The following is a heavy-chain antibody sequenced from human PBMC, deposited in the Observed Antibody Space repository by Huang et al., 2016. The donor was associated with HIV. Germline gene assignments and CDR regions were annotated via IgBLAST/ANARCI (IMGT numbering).Heavy chain of an antibody. D-gene: IGHD2-15*01. CDR3: ARAGGFEI. CDR1: GFKFSNYG. V-gene: IGHV3-74*01. CDR2: SKMDGRTT. J-gene: IGHJ3*02. Sequence: EEHLVESGGGLVQPGGSLRLSCEASGFKFSNYGMQWVRQAPGKGLMWVSRSKMDGRTTDYADSVKGRFTISRDNAKNTLYLQMSSLTAEDTAIYYCARAGGFEIWGQGTVVTVSS.